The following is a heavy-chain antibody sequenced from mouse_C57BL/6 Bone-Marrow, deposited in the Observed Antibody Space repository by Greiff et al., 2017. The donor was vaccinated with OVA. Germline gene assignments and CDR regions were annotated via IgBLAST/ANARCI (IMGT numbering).Heavy chain of an antibody. D-gene: IGHD1-1*01. CDR2: IWWDDDK. CDR3: ARMNYYGSSYWYFDG. V-gene: IGHV8-8*01. J-gene: IGHJ1*03. CDR1: GFSLSTFGMG. Sequence: QVTLKESGPGILQPSQTLSLTCSFSGFSLSTFGMGVGWIRQPSGKGLEWLAHIWWDDDKYYNPALKSRLTISKDTSKNQVFLKIANVDTADTATYYCARMNYYGSSYWYFDGWGTGTTVTVSS.